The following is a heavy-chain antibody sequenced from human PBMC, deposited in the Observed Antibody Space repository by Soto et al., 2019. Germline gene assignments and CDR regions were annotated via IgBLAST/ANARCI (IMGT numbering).Heavy chain of an antibody. V-gene: IGHV3-11*01. J-gene: IGHJ5*02. D-gene: IGHD6-25*01. CDR3: ARGRLDP. CDR2: ITSGGGTM. Sequence: HVQLVESGRGLVKPGGSLRLSCAASGFTFSDYHMSWIRQAPGRGLEWISYITSGGGTMYYADSVKGRFTISRDNAKNSLFLQMNSLRAEDTAVYYCARGRLDPWGQGTLVTVSS. CDR1: GFTFSDYH.